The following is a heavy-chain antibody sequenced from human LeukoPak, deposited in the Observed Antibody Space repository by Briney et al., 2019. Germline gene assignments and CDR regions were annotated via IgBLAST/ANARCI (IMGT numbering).Heavy chain of an antibody. V-gene: IGHV1-3*01. CDR3: ARGDTTMVDRDDY. J-gene: IGHJ4*02. Sequence: ASVKVSCKASGYTFTSYYMHWVRQAPGQRLEWMGWINAGNGNTKYSQKFQGRVTITRDTSASTAYMELSSLRSEDTAVYYCARGDTTMVDRDDYWGQGTLVTVSS. CDR1: GYTFTSYY. CDR2: INAGNGNT. D-gene: IGHD5-18*01.